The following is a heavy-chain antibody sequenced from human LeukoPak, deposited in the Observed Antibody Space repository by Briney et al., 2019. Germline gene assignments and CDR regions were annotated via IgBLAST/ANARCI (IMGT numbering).Heavy chain of an antibody. V-gene: IGHV1-2*02. D-gene: IGHD3-22*01. Sequence: ASVKVSCKASGYTFTGYYMHWVRQAPGQGLEWMGWINPNSGGTNYAQKFQGRVTMTRDTSISTAYMELSRLRSDDTAVYYSARDYDSSGYLFDYWGQGTLVTVSS. J-gene: IGHJ4*02. CDR1: GYTFTGYY. CDR3: ARDYDSSGYLFDY. CDR2: INPNSGGT.